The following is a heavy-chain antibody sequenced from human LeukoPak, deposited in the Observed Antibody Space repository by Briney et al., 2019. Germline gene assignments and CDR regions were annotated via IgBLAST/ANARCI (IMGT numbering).Heavy chain of an antibody. CDR2: IIPIFGTA. CDR1: GGTFSSYA. J-gene: IGHJ4*02. D-gene: IGHD6-13*01. Sequence: ASVKVSCKASGGTFSSYAISWVRQAPGQGLEWMGGIIPIFGTANYALKFQGRVTITTDESTSTAYMELSSLRSEDTAVYYCAGGEIPIAAAGITFDYWGQGTLVTVSS. CDR3: AGGEIPIAAAGITFDY. V-gene: IGHV1-69*05.